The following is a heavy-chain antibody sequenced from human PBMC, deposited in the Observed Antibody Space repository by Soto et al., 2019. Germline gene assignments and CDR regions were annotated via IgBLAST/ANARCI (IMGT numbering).Heavy chain of an antibody. CDR3: NTDQKCGSTNCYSAQRKYYYYGMDV. CDR2: IKSKTDGGTT. J-gene: IGHJ6*02. V-gene: IGHV3-15*01. Sequence: EVQLVESGGGLVKPGGSLRLSCAASGFSFSNAWMSWVRQAPGKGLEWVGGIKSKTDGGTTDDAAPVKGRFTISRDESKNKLYLQMNSLKTEDTAVYYCNTDQKCGSTNCYSAQRKYYYYGMDVWGQGTTVTVSS. CDR1: GFSFSNAW. D-gene: IGHD2-2*01.